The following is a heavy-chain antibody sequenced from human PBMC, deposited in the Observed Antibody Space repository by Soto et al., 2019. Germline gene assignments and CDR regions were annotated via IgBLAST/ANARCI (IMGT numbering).Heavy chain of an antibody. CDR3: AKGGARFATAARDDYYYGMDV. V-gene: IGHV3-23*01. D-gene: IGHD6-6*01. J-gene: IGHJ6*02. CDR1: GFTFSSYA. Sequence: GGSLRLSCAASGFTFSSYAMSWVRQAPGKGLEWVSAISGSGGSTYYADSVKGRFTISRDNSKNTLYLQMNSLRAEDTAVYYCAKGGARFATAARDDYYYGMDVWGQGTTVTVSS. CDR2: ISGSGGST.